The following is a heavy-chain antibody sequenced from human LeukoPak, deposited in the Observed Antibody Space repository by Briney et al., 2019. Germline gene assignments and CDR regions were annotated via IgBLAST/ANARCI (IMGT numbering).Heavy chain of an antibody. CDR3: AAAFDY. CDR1: GGSIGSSSYY. J-gene: IGHJ4*02. V-gene: IGHV4-39*01. CDR2: TYYGGDT. Sequence: SETLSLTCTVSGGSIGSSSYYWGWIRQPPGKGLEWIGNTYYGGDTYYNPSLKSRVTISVDTSKNQFSLELNSVTAADTAVYYCAAAFDYWGQGILVTVSS. D-gene: IGHD6-25*01.